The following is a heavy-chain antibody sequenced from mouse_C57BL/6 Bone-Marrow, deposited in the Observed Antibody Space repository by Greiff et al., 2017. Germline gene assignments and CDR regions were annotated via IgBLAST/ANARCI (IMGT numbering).Heavy chain of an antibody. J-gene: IGHJ2*01. D-gene: IGHD1-1*01. Sequence: EVQVVESGGGLVQPGGSMKLSCVASGFTFSNYWMNWVRQSPEKGLEWVAQIRLKSDNYATHYAESVKGRFTISRDDSKSSVYLQMNNLRAEDTGIYYCTAGSSRGYWGQGTTLTVSS. CDR2: IRLKSDNYAT. CDR3: TAGSSRGY. V-gene: IGHV6-3*01. CDR1: GFTFSNYW.